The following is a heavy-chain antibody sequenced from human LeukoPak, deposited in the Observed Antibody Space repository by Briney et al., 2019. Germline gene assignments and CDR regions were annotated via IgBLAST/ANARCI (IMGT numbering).Heavy chain of an antibody. D-gene: IGHD3-22*01. V-gene: IGHV4-59*01. CDR2: IYYSGTT. CDR1: GGSISSYY. Sequence: SETLSLICTVSGGSISSYYWSWIRQPPGKGLEWIGYIYYSGTTYYNPSLKSRVTISVDTSKNQFSLKLSSVTAADTAVYYCARSPRQYYYDSSGYIIVANAFDIWGQGTMVTVSS. CDR3: ARSPRQYYYDSSGYIIVANAFDI. J-gene: IGHJ3*02.